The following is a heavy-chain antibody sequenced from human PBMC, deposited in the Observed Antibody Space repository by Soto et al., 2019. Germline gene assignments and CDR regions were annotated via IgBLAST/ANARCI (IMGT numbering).Heavy chain of an antibody. Sequence: SETLSLTCTVSGGSISRGGYYWSWIRQHPGKGLEWIGYIYYSGSTYYNPSLKSRVTISVDTSKNQFSLKLSSVTAADTAVYYCARVARYYGMDVWGQGTTVTVSS. J-gene: IGHJ6*02. CDR3: ARVARYYGMDV. V-gene: IGHV4-31*03. CDR2: IYYSGST. CDR1: GGSISRGGYY.